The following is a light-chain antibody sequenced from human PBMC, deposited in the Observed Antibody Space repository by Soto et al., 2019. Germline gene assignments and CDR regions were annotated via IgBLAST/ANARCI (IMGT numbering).Light chain of an antibody. CDR1: QNIYTY. V-gene: IGKV1-39*01. Sequence: DIQMTQSPSSLSASVGDRVIITCRASQNIYTYLNCYQQKPGKAPKLLIYAASLLQSGVPSRFSASGSGTGFTLTISSLQPDDFATYYCQQSSTTPPDITFGGGTKV. CDR3: QQSSTTPPDIT. J-gene: IGKJ4*01. CDR2: AAS.